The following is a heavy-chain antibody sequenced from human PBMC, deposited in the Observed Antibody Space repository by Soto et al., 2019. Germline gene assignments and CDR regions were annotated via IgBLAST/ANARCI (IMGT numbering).Heavy chain of an antibody. Sequence: GGSLRLSCAASGFTVSSNYMSWVRQAPGKGLEWVSVIYSGGSTYYADSVKGRFTISRDNSKNTLYLQMNSLRAEDTAVYYCARDSGGVEYNWFDPWGQGTLVTVSS. CDR1: GFTVSSNY. D-gene: IGHD3-10*01. J-gene: IGHJ5*02. CDR3: ARDSGGVEYNWFDP. CDR2: IYSGGST. V-gene: IGHV3-66*01.